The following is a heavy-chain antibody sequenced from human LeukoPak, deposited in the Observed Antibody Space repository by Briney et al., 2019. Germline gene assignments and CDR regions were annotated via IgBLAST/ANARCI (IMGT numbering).Heavy chain of an antibody. J-gene: IGHJ1*01. D-gene: IGHD6-13*01. CDR1: GYTFTSYG. Sequence: ASVKLSCKASGYTFTSYGISWVRQAPGQGLEWMGWISAYNGNTNYAQKLQGRVTMTTDTSTSTAYMELRSLRSDDTAVYYCARAGDSSSWYPTEYFQHWGQGTLVTVSS. CDR2: ISAYNGNT. CDR3: ARAGDSSSWYPTEYFQH. V-gene: IGHV1-18*01.